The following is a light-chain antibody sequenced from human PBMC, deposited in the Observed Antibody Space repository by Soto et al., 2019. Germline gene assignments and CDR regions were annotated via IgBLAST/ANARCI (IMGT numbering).Light chain of an antibody. CDR2: AAS. V-gene: IGKV1-39*01. Sequence: IQMTQSPSSLSASVGDRVTITCRTSQSISNYLNWYQQKPGKAPKLLIYAASSLQSGVPIRFSGSGSGTEFTLTVSSLQPEDFATYYCQQSYSSPYTFGQGTKLEIK. CDR1: QSISNY. CDR3: QQSYSSPYT. J-gene: IGKJ2*01.